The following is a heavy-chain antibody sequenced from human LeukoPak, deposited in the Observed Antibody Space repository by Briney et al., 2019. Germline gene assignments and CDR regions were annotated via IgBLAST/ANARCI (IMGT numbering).Heavy chain of an antibody. CDR1: GYSFSNYW. J-gene: IGHJ4*02. D-gene: IGHD6-19*01. CDR3: ARLAKYSSGWYPSKWLDS. Sequence: GESLKISCKGSGYSFSNYWIAWVRHMPGKGLECMGISYPGYSDTRYSPSFQGQVTISVDKSISTAYLQWSSLKASDTATYYCARLAKYSSGWYPSKWLDSWGQGTLVTVSS. V-gene: IGHV5-51*01. CDR2: SYPGYSDT.